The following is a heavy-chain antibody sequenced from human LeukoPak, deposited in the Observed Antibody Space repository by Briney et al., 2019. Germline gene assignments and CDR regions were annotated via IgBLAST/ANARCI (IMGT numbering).Heavy chain of an antibody. D-gene: IGHD3-9*01. Sequence: ASVKVSCKASGYTFTSYGISWVRQAPGQGLEWMGWISSYNGNTNYAQKLQGRVTMTTDTSTSTAYMELRSLRSDDTAVYYCVRDREDFDWSALPLFDYWGQGTLATVSS. CDR1: GYTFTSYG. CDR3: VRDREDFDWSALPLFDY. CDR2: ISSYNGNT. V-gene: IGHV1-18*01. J-gene: IGHJ4*02.